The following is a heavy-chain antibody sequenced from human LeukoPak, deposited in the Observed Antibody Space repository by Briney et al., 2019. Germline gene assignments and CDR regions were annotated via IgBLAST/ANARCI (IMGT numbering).Heavy chain of an antibody. CDR1: GGCISSSTYY. D-gene: IGHD6-19*01. CDR2: IYYSGST. Sequence: SETLSLTCTVSGGCISSSTYYWGWIRQPPGKGLEWIATIYYSGSTYYNPSLKGRVTISVDTSKNQFSLKLSSVTAADTAVYYCARGVRFITVAGGTREFDYWGQGTLVTVSS. CDR3: ARGVRFITVAGGTREFDY. J-gene: IGHJ4*02. V-gene: IGHV4-39*01.